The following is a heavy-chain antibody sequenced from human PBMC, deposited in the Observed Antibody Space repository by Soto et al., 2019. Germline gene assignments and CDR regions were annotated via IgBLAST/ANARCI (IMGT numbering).Heavy chain of an antibody. D-gene: IGHD2-15*01. CDR1: GYTFTSYY. CDR3: ARYCSGGSCYARAMDY. J-gene: IGHJ4*02. Sequence: ASVKVSCKASGYTFTSYYMHWVRQAPGQGLEWMGIINPSGGSTSYAQKFQGRVTMTRDTSTSTVYMELSSLRSEDTAVYYCARYCSGGSCYARAMDYWGQGTLVTVSS. CDR2: INPSGGST. V-gene: IGHV1-46*01.